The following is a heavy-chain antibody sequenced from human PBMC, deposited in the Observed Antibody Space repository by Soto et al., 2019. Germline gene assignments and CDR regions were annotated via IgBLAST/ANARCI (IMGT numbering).Heavy chain of an antibody. J-gene: IGHJ2*01. CDR2: ISYDGSNK. Sequence: QVQLVESGGGVVQPGRSVRLSCAASGFTFSSYGMHWVRQAPGKGLEWVAVISYDGSNKYYADSVKGRFTISRDNSKNTLYLQMNSLRAEDTAMYYCAKDEGVDLWGRGTLVTVSS. V-gene: IGHV3-30*18. CDR3: AKDEGVDL. CDR1: GFTFSSYG.